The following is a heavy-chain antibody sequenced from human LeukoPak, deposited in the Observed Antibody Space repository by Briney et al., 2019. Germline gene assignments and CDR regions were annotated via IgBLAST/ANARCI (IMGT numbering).Heavy chain of an antibody. Sequence: GGSLRLSCAASGFTFGSYAMYWVRQAPGKELEWVSGIFGSGGSAHYADSVKDRFTISRDNSKNTVYLQMDSLRAEDTATYYCAKTTTGYSSGRYPAWPIDYWGQGTLVTVSS. D-gene: IGHD2-15*01. V-gene: IGHV3-23*01. CDR3: AKTTTGYSSGRYPAWPIDY. CDR2: IFGSGGSA. J-gene: IGHJ4*02. CDR1: GFTFGSYA.